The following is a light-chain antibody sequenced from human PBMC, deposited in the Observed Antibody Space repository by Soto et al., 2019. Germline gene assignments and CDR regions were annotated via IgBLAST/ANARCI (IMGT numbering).Light chain of an antibody. CDR2: DNT. CDR3: QSYDTSLSVCV. V-gene: IGLV1-40*01. CDR1: SSNIGAGYD. Sequence: QSVLTQPPSVSGAPGQRVTISCTGSSSNIGAGYDVHWYQQLPGTAPKLLIYDNTNRPSGVPDRFSGSKFGASASLAITGLQAEDEADYYCQSYDTSLSVCVFGGGTKLTVL. J-gene: IGLJ3*02.